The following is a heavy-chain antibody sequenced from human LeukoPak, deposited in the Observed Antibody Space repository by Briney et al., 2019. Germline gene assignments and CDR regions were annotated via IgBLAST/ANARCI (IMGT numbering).Heavy chain of an antibody. D-gene: IGHD3-10*01. CDR1: GFTFSTYA. CDR3: AKGFITSEGFDY. Sequence: GGPLRLSCAASGFTFSTYAISWFRQPPGKGLEWVATISGSAGGTYYADSVKGRFTISRDNSKNTVHLQMNSLRAEDTAVYYCAKGFITSEGFDYWGQGTLVTVSS. V-gene: IGHV3-23*01. CDR2: ISGSAGGT. J-gene: IGHJ4*02.